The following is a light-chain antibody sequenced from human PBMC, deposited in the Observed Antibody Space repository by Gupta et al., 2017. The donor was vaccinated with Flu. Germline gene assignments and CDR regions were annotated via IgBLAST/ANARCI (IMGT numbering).Light chain of an antibody. V-gene: IGLV1-44*01. CDR3: STWSDALGGPV. CDR1: SLIGSAT. CDR2: ANN. J-gene: IGLJ2*01. Sequence: SLIGSATVDWYQQAPRLAPRLLIFANNQRPAGAPGRFSGSTSGTSASLTIRGLQAEEEGDYYCSTWSDALGGPVFGGGTKLVVL.